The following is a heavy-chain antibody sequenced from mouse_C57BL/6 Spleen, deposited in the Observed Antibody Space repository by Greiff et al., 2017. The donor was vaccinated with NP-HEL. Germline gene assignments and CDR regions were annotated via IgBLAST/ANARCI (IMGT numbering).Heavy chain of an antibody. D-gene: IGHD2-4*01. CDR3: TTSSMIKAWFAY. V-gene: IGHV14-4*01. Sequence: EVQLQQSGAELVRPGASVKLSCTASGFNITDAYMHWVKQRPEQGLEWIGWIDPENGDTEYASKFQGKATITADTSSNTAYLQLSSLTSEDTAVYYCTTSSMIKAWFAYWGQGTLVTVSA. CDR2: IDPENGDT. J-gene: IGHJ3*01. CDR1: GFNITDAY.